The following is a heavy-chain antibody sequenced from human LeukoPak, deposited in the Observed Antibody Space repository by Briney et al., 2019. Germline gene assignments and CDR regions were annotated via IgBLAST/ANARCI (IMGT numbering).Heavy chain of an antibody. CDR2: IYYSGST. Sequence: SETLSLTCTVSGGSISSYYWSWIRQPPGKGLGWIGYIYYSGSTNYNPSLKSRVTISVDTSKNQFSLKLSSVTAADTAVYYCARSSGYGGWFGPWGQGTLVTVSS. D-gene: IGHD3-22*01. CDR3: ARSSGYGGWFGP. J-gene: IGHJ5*02. V-gene: IGHV4-59*01. CDR1: GGSISSYY.